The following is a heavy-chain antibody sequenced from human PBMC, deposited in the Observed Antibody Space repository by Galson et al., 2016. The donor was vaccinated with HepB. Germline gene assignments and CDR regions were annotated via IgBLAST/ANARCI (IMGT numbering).Heavy chain of an antibody. V-gene: IGHV3-74*01. CDR1: GFTFSSNW. CDR2: ITYDASGT. D-gene: IGHD5-18*01. J-gene: IGHJ4*02. Sequence: SLRLSCAASGFTFSSNWMHWVRQAPGKGLMWVSRITYDASGTSYADSVKGRFTISRDNAKNTLYLQMNSLRAEDTAVYFCARRDIPMANDYWGQGVLVTVSS. CDR3: ARRDIPMANDY.